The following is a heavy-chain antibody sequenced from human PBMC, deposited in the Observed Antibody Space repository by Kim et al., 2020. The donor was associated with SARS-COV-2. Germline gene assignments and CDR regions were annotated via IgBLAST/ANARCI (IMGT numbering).Heavy chain of an antibody. CDR3: ARGADLGIAAAGIRGAFDY. V-gene: IGHV1-3*01. D-gene: IGHD6-13*01. J-gene: IGHJ4*02. Sequence: ASVKVSCKASGYTFTSYAMHWVRQAPGQRLEWMGWINAGNGNTKYSQKFQGRVTITRDTSASTAYMELSSLRSEDTAVYYCARGADLGIAAAGIRGAFDYWGQGTLVTVSS. CDR2: INAGNGNT. CDR1: GYTFTSYA.